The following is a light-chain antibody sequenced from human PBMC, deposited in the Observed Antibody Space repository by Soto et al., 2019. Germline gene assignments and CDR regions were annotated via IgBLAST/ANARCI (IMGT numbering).Light chain of an antibody. CDR1: QSVVSSY. CDR3: LQYSNSPSRGFS. CDR2: ATS. V-gene: IGKV3-20*01. J-gene: IGKJ3*01. Sequence: DTVLTQSPGTLSLSPGERASLSCRASQSVVSSYLAWYQHKPGQAPRLLIYATSNRATGIPDRFSGSGSGTDFTLTISRLEPEDFAVYYCLQYSNSPSRGFSFGPGTKVDI.